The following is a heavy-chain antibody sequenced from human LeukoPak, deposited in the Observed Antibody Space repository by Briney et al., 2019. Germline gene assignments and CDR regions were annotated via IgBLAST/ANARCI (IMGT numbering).Heavy chain of an antibody. V-gene: IGHV3-48*03. CDR2: ISSSGSTI. D-gene: IGHD1-7*01. J-gene: IGHJ6*03. CDR1: GFSISSYE. Sequence: HSGGSLRLSCAASGFSISSYEMNWVRQAPGKGLEWVSHISSSGSTIWYADSVKGRFTISRDNAKNSLYLQINSLRAEDTAVYYCARVELAPYYYYMDVWGKGTTVTVSS. CDR3: ARVELAPYYYYMDV.